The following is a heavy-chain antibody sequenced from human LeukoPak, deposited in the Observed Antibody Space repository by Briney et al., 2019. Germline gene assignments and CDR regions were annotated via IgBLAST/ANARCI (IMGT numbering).Heavy chain of an antibody. CDR2: LHYRGNT. D-gene: IGHD6-6*01. V-gene: IGHV4-59*11. Sequence: PSETLSLTCTVSGDSITSHYWSWIRQPPGKGLEWIGYLHYRGNTNHNSSLKSRMTISLDTSRNQFSLRLSSVTAADTAIYFCARESSTSQTNLFDSWGQGTLVTVPS. CDR3: ARESSTSQTNLFDS. CDR1: GDSITSHY. J-gene: IGHJ4*02.